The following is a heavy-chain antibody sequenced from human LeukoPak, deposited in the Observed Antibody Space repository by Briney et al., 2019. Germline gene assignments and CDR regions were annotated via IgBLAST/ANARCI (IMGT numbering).Heavy chain of an antibody. V-gene: IGHV1-8*01. CDR1: GYTFTSYD. J-gene: IGHJ6*03. CDR2: MNPISGNT. Sequence: ASVKVSCKASGYTFTSYDINWVRQATGQGLEWMGWMNPISGNTGHTQKFQGRVTMTRDTSISTAYMELSSLRSEDTAVYYCARGPPIRGYRYGYDTGYYYSYSMDVWGKGTTVTISS. D-gene: IGHD5-18*01. CDR3: ARGPPIRGYRYGYDTGYYYSYSMDV.